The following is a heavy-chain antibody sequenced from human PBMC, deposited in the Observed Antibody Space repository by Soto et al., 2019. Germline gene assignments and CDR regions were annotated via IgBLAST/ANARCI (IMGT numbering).Heavy chain of an antibody. J-gene: IGHJ4*02. CDR2: ITCKSNSI. Sequence: LRLSCAAPVFTFGDYAMDGVRLVPGKGLEWVSGITCKSNSIGYADSVKGRFSISRDNAKNSRELQMNSLSAEDSALYYCAKGDSSPWYPLQGFDYWGQGTPLTVSS. D-gene: IGHD6-13*01. V-gene: IGHV3-9*01. CDR1: VFTFGDYA. CDR3: AKGDSSPWYPLQGFDY.